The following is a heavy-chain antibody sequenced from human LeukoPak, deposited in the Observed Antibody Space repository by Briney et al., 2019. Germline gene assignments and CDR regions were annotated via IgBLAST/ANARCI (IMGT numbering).Heavy chain of an antibody. J-gene: IGHJ5*02. Sequence: PGGSLRLSCAASGFTFSNYPIHWVRQAPGKGLEFVSSIHSNGISTYYGNSVKGRFTVSRDNSKNTVYLQMGSLREEDMAVYYCARTQQWLATGGWYWFDTWGQGNLVTVSS. CDR3: ARTQQWLATGGWYWFDT. V-gene: IGHV3-64*01. CDR1: GFTFSNYP. D-gene: IGHD6-19*01. CDR2: IHSNGIST.